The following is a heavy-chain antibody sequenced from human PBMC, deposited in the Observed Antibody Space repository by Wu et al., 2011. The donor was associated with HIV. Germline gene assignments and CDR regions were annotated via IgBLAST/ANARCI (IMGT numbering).Heavy chain of an antibody. CDR1: GYTFTSYY. D-gene: IGHD1-1*01. Sequence: QVQLVQSGAEVKKPGASVKVSCKASGYTFTSYYMHWVRQAPGQGLEWMGIINPSGGRTTYAQKFQGRVTLTRDTSTSTVYMEMRSLRSEDTAVYYCARGSVGMLLWGQGNPGHCLL. V-gene: IGHV1-46*01. CDR3: ARGSVGMLL. J-gene: IGHJ4*02. CDR2: INPSGGRT.